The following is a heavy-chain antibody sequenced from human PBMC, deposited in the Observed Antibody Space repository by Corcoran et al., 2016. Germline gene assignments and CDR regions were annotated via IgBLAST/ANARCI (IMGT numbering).Heavy chain of an antibody. D-gene: IGHD3-3*01. V-gene: IGHV3-15*01. Sequence: DVQLVESGGGLIKPGGSLRLSCAASGFTFTHAWMSWVRQAPGKGLEWVGRIKSTADVGTTDDAAPVKGRFTISRDDSENTLYLQMNSLKTEGTAVDYCASERKSSDYWIENWGQGTLVTGSS. CDR2: IKSTADVGTT. J-gene: IGHJ4*02. CDR1: GFTFTHAW. CDR3: ASERKSSDYWIEN.